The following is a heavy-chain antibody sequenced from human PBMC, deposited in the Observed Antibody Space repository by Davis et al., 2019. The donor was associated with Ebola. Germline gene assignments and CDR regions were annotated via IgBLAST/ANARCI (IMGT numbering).Heavy chain of an antibody. CDR3: VSGDGRGSSYDMDV. J-gene: IGHJ6*02. CDR2: ISYDGSNK. CDR1: GFTFSSYA. D-gene: IGHD5-12*01. Sequence: GESLKISCAASGFTFSSYAMHWVRQAPGKGLEWVAVISYDGSNKYYADSVKGRFTISRDNSKNTLYLQMNSLRAEDTAVYYCVSGDGRGSSYDMDVWGQGTTVTVSS. V-gene: IGHV3-30-3*01.